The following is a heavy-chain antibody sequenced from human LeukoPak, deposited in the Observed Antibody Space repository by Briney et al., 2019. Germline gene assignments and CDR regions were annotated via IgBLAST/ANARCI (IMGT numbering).Heavy chain of an antibody. J-gene: IGHJ4*02. CDR3: AKRGDSSSWYYFDY. CDR2: ISGSGGST. V-gene: IGHV3-23*01. Sequence: GGSLRLSCAASGFTFSSYSMNWVRQAPGKGLEWVSAISGSGGSTFYADSVKGRFTISRDNSANTLYLQMNSLRVEDTAVYYCAKRGDSSSWYYFDYWGQGTLVPVSS. D-gene: IGHD6-13*01. CDR1: GFTFSSYS.